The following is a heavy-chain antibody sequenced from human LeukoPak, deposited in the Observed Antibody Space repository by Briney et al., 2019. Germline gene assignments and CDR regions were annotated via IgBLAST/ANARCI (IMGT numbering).Heavy chain of an antibody. CDR1: GGSISSGGYY. Sequence: PSETLSLTCTVSGGSISSGGYYWSWIRQHPGKGLEWIGYIYYSGSTYNNPSLKSRVTISVDTPKNQFSLKLSSVTAADTAVYYCASFVVVTAIIRGGAFDIWGQGTMVTVSS. CDR3: ASFVVVTAIIRGGAFDI. V-gene: IGHV4-31*03. CDR2: IYYSGST. D-gene: IGHD2-21*02. J-gene: IGHJ3*02.